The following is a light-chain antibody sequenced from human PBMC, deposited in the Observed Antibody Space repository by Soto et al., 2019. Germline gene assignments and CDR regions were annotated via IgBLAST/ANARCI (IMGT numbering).Light chain of an antibody. CDR3: QHLYTSPHS. J-gene: IGKJ2*01. Sequence: DIQLTQSPSSLPAFVGDRVTITCRDSQGISKYLAWYQQKPGKAPKPLIYAASTLHGGVPSRFSSSGSWTYFTLTISSLQPEELATYYCQHLYTSPHSFGQGTTLYIK. CDR1: QGISKY. V-gene: IGKV1-9*01. CDR2: AAS.